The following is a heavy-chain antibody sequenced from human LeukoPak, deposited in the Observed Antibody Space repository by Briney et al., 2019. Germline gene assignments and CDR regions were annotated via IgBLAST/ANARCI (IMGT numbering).Heavy chain of an antibody. J-gene: IGHJ4*02. CDR3: AKGGHYSFNDY. D-gene: IGHD3-3*01. Sequence: RPGGSLRLSCEASGLTFFTSAMTWVRQAPGKGLEWVSVISGFGGTTYYADSVKGRFTISRDNSKNVLYLQMNNLRADDTAVYYCAKGGHYSFNDYWGQGTLVTVSS. CDR2: ISGFGGTT. CDR1: GLTFFTSA. V-gene: IGHV3-23*01.